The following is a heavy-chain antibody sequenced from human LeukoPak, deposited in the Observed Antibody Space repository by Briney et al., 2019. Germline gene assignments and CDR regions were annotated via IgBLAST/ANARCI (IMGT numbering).Heavy chain of an antibody. CDR2: IYYSGST. J-gene: IGHJ3*02. D-gene: IGHD2-15*01. CDR1: GGSISSYY. V-gene: IGHV4-59*01. Sequence: SETLSLTCTVSGGSISSYYWSWIRQPPGKGLEWIGYIYYSGSTNYNPSLKSRVTISVDTSKNQFSLKLSSVTAADTAVYYCARNRGGPYAFDIWGQGTMVTVSS. CDR3: ARNRGGPYAFDI.